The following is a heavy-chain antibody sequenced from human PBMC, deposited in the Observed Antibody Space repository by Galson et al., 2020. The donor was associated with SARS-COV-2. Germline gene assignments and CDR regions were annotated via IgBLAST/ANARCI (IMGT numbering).Heavy chain of an antibody. J-gene: IGHJ4*02. V-gene: IGHV3-30*18. CDR3: AKWKTLGLRGFGEGTSQYLVY. CDR2: ISFDGSKK. Sequence: TGGPLRLSCAASGFTFSSYGMNWVRKAPGKGLDWVAVISFDGSKKNSANPVKGRFTTPRENSKNTLYLQMNSLRAEDTAVYYCAKWKTLGLRGFGEGTSQYLVYWGQGTQVTVCS. CDR1: GFTFSSYG. D-gene: IGHD3-10*01.